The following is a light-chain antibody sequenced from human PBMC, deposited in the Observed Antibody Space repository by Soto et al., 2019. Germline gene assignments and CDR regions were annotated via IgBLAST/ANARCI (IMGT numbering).Light chain of an antibody. J-gene: IGKJ2*01. CDR3: QQYHIDST. V-gene: IGKV1-5*03. CDR1: QTVINW. CDR2: KAS. Sequence: DIPMTQSPSTLSASVGARVSITCRASQTVINWVAWYQLKPGKAPKLLIHKASNLQRGVPSRFSGSGSGTYFTRTISSLQPDYSATYYRQQYHIDSTFGQGTKLEIK.